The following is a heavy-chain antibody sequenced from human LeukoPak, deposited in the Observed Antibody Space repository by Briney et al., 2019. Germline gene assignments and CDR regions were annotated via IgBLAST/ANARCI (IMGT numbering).Heavy chain of an antibody. J-gene: IGHJ5*02. D-gene: IGHD6-13*01. CDR2: ISYDGSNK. V-gene: IGHV3-30*18. CDR3: AKPGIAAASTSPNWFDP. CDR1: GFTFSSYG. Sequence: GRSLRLSCAASGFTFSSYGKHWVRQAPGKGLEWVAVISYDGSNKYYADSVKGRFTISRDNSKNTLYLQMNSLRAEDTAVYYCAKPGIAAASTSPNWFDPWGQGTLVTVSS.